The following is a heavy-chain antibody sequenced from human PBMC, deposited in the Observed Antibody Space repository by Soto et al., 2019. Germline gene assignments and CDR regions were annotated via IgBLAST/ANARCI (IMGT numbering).Heavy chain of an antibody. J-gene: IGHJ4*02. V-gene: IGHV3-23*01. D-gene: IGHD3-10*01. CDR1: GFTFSDYA. Sequence: PGGSLRLSCAASGFTFSDYAMSWVGQASGGGLEWVATMSGGGARMDYADSLKGRYTISRDNSRNTLHMEMNSLRAEDTAGHYCTKLRTISTGASDCWGQGTLVTVSS. CDR2: MSGGGARM. CDR3: TKLRTISTGASDC.